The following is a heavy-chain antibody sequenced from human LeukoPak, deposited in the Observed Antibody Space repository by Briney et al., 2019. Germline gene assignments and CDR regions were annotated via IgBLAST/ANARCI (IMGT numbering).Heavy chain of an antibody. CDR2: INPSGGST. CDR1: GYTFTSYY. Sequence: ASVKVSCKASGYTFTSYYMHWVRQAPGQGLEWMGLINPSGGSTSYAQKFQGRVTMTRDMSTSTVYMELSSLRSEDTAVYYCARVKEGRYCGGDCYSDYWGQGTLVTVSS. V-gene: IGHV1-46*01. CDR3: ARVKEGRYCGGDCYSDY. D-gene: IGHD2-21*02. J-gene: IGHJ4*02.